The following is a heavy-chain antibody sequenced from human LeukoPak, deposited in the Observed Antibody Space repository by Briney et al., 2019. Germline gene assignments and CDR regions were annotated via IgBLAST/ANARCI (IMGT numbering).Heavy chain of an antibody. Sequence: GGSLRLSCAASGFTFSSYAMSWLRQAPGKGLEWVSAISGSGSSTYSADSVKCRFTISRDNSKNTLYLQMNSLRVEDTAVYYCAKALSSGSYLYWYFDLWGRGTLVTVSS. V-gene: IGHV3-23*01. CDR2: ISGSGSST. J-gene: IGHJ2*01. CDR1: GFTFSSYA. D-gene: IGHD1-26*01. CDR3: AKALSSGSYLYWYFDL.